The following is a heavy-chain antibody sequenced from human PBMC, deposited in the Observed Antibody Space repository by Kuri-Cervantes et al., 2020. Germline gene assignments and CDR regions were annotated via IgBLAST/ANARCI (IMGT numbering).Heavy chain of an antibody. V-gene: IGHV3-30*09. CDR2: ISFDGSTQ. D-gene: IGHD3-16*01. J-gene: IGHJ4*02. CDR1: GFTLISYV. Sequence: GGSLRLSCAGSGFTLISYVMHWVRQSPGKGLEWVAVISFDGSTQYYADTVKGRFAISRDNSKNTLYLQMNSLRAEDTAVYYCARGHHDYIWGSYGIDYWGQGTLVTVSS. CDR3: ARGHHDYIWGSYGIDY.